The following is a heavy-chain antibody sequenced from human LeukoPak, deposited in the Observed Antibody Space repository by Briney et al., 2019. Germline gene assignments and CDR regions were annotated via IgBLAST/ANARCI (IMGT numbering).Heavy chain of an antibody. Sequence: PSETLSLTCTVSGGSISSYYWSWIRQPPGKGLEWIGRIYSSGSTNYNPSLKSRVTMSVDTSKSQFYLKLSSVTAADTAVYYCARGRREYSSSWYEFWGQGTLVSVST. CDR2: IYSSGST. J-gene: IGHJ5*01. V-gene: IGHV4-4*07. CDR1: GGSISSYY. D-gene: IGHD6-13*01. CDR3: ARGRREYSSSWYEF.